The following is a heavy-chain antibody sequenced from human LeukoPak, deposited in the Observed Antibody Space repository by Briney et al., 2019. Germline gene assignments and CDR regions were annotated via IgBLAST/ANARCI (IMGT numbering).Heavy chain of an antibody. J-gene: IGHJ6*03. CDR1: GFQFSNYW. CDR2: IRRDGSSR. CDR3: ARAVRGVITSYDYYYYMDV. V-gene: IGHV3-7*01. Sequence: GGSQRLSCAASGFQFSNYWMTWVRQAPGKGLEWVANIRRDGSSRSYVDSVQGRFTISRDNAKNSLYLQMNSLRAEDTAVYYCARAVRGVITSYDYYYYMDVWGKGTTVTVSS. D-gene: IGHD3-10*01.